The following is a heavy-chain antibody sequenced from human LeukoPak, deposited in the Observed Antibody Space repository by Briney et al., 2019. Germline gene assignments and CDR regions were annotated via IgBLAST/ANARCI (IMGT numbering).Heavy chain of an antibody. CDR1: GGSISSYY. CDR3: ARHRVWGGQWTVFDS. D-gene: IGHD3-16*01. Sequence: KASETLSLTCTVSGGSISSYYWSWIRQPPGKGLEWIGYIYYSGSTNDNPSLKSRVTISVDTSKNQFSLKLGSVTAADTAVYYCARHRVWGGQWTVFDSWGQGPLVTVSS. J-gene: IGHJ4*02. V-gene: IGHV4-59*08. CDR2: IYYSGST.